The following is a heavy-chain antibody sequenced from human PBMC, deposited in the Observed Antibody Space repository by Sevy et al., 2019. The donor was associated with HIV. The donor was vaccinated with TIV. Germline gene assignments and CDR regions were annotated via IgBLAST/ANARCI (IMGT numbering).Heavy chain of an antibody. CDR1: GFTFSTYS. Sequence: GGSLRLSCATSGFTFSTYSMNWVRQAPGKGLEWVSSISRSSTYIYYTDSVKGRFTLSRDNARNSLYLQMNSLRVDDTAVYYCARDSGYTGYYWGQGTLVTVSS. CDR3: ARDSGYTGYY. D-gene: IGHD5-12*01. J-gene: IGHJ4*02. CDR2: ISRSSTYI. V-gene: IGHV3-21*01.